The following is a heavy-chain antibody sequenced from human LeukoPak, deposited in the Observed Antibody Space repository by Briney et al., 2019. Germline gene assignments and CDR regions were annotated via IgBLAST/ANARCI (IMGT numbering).Heavy chain of an antibody. J-gene: IGHJ5*02. CDR3: ARDSAATIRGRFDP. CDR2: IIPIFGTA. CDR1: GGTFSSYA. V-gene: IGHV1-69*13. Sequence: SVKVSFKASGGTFSSYAISWVRQAPGQGLEWMGGIIPIFGTANYAQKFQGRVTITADESTSTAYMELSSLRSEDTAVYYCARDSAATIRGRFDPWGQGTLVTVSS. D-gene: IGHD6-25*01.